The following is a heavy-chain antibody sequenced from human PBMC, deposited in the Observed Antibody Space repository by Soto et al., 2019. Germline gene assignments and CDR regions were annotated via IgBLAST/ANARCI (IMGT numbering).Heavy chain of an antibody. J-gene: IGHJ6*02. V-gene: IGHV4-34*01. CDR3: ARGLDFWSGYPIRDYGMDV. D-gene: IGHD3-3*01. CDR1: GGSFSGYY. CDR2: INHSGST. Sequence: SETLSLTCAVYGGSFSGYYWSWIRQPPGKGLEWIGEINHSGSTNYNPSLKSRVTISVDTSKNQFSLKLSSVTAADTAVYYCARGLDFWSGYPIRDYGMDVWGQGTTVTVS.